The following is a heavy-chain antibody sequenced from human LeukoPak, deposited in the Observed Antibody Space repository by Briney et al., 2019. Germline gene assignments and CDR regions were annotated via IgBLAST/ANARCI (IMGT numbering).Heavy chain of an antibody. Sequence: SETLSLTCTVSGYSISSSYYWGWIRQPPGKGLEWIGSIYHSGSTYYNPSLKSRVTISVDTSKSQFSLKLSSVTAADTAVYFCARGPYSYDSSGAFDIWGQGTMVTVSS. CDR2: IYHSGST. CDR1: GYSISSSYY. CDR3: ARGPYSYDSSGAFDI. D-gene: IGHD3-22*01. J-gene: IGHJ3*02. V-gene: IGHV4-38-2*02.